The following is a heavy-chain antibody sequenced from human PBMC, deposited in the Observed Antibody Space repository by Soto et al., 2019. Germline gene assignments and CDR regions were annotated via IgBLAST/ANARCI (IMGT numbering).Heavy chain of an antibody. V-gene: IGHV3-74*03. CDR2: INSDGSST. J-gene: IGHJ4*02. CDR1: GFTFSNFW. Sequence: GGSLRLSCAASGFTFSNFWMHWVRQAPGKGLVWVSRINSDGSSTMYRDSVKGRFTIFRDNAKNTLFPQMNSLRAEDTAVYYCTRDPAPIGWYDYWGQGTLVTVSS. D-gene: IGHD6-19*01. CDR3: TRDPAPIGWYDY.